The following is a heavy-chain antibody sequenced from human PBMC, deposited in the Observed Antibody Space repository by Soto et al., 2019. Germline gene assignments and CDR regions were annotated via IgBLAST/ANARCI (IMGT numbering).Heavy chain of an antibody. V-gene: IGHV3-7*05. CDR1: GFTFSSYA. CDR2: IKQDGSEK. J-gene: IGHJ4*02. D-gene: IGHD3-3*01. Sequence: GGSLRLSCAASGFTFSSYAMSWVRQAPGKGLEWVANIKQDGSEKYYVDSVKGRFTISRDNAKNSLYLQMNSLRAEDTAVYYCARFKGFGHFDYWGQGTLVTVSS. CDR3: ARFKGFGHFDY.